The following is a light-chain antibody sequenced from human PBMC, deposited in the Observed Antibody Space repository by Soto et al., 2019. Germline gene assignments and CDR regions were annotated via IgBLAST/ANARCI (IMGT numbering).Light chain of an antibody. V-gene: IGKV3-20*01. CDR3: QQHGSSPG. Sequence: EIVLTQSPATLSLSPGERATLSCRASQSVHSNYLAWYQQKPGQAPTLLLYAAYSRATGIPDRFSGSGSGTDFTLTINRLEPEDCAVYYCQQHGSSPGFGPGTRVDIK. CDR2: AAY. CDR1: QSVHSNY. J-gene: IGKJ3*01.